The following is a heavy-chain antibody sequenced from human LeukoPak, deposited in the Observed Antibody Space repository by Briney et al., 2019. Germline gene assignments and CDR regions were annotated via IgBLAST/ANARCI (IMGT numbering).Heavy chain of an antibody. V-gene: IGHV4-59*01. J-gene: IGHJ4*02. D-gene: IGHD3-22*01. CDR3: AREYHYYDTRGYYYFDY. CDR1: DGSISTYY. CDR2: IYYTGNT. Sequence: PSETLSLTCTVSDGSISTYYWTWIRQPPGKELEWIGYIYYTGNTNYNPSLKSRVTMSLDTSRSQFSLRLSSVTAADTAVYYCAREYHYYDTRGYYYFDYWGQGTLVTVSS.